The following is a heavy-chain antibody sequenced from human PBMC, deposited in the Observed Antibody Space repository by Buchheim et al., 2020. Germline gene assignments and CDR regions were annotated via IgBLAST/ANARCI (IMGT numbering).Heavy chain of an antibody. Sequence: QVQLQESGPGLVKPSQTLSLTCTVSGGSISSGGYYWSWIRQHPGKGLEWIGYIYYSGSTYYNPSLKSRVTISVDTSKNQFSLKLSSVTAADTAVYYCARALPPSPRAAGAGSSGYLNPWGQGTL. CDR1: GGSISSGGYY. CDR2: IYYSGST. CDR3: ARALPPSPRAAGAGSSGYLNP. V-gene: IGHV4-31*03. J-gene: IGHJ5*02. D-gene: IGHD3-22*01.